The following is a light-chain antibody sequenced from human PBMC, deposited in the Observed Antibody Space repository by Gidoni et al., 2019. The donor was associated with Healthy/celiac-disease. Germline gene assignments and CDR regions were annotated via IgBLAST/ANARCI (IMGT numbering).Light chain of an antibody. CDR2: GIS. CDR1: QAVGSN. CDR3: QQYSQWPIT. J-gene: IGKJ5*01. Sequence: LLLTQSPVTLSGSPGERATLSSSASQAVGSNYLTWYQQKPGQAPRLLIFGISTRATDIPDRFSGSGSGTEFTLTINSLQSEDYAVYYCQQYSQWPITFGQGTRLEIK. V-gene: IGKV3-15*01.